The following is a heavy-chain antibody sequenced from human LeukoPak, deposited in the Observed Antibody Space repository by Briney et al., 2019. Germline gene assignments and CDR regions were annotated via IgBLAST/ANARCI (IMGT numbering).Heavy chain of an antibody. V-gene: IGHV4-59*12. Sequence: SETLSLTCTVSGGSISSYYWSWIRQPPGKGLEWIGYIYYSGSTNYNPSLKSRVTISVDTSKNQFSLKLSSVTAADTAVYYCARVGSSPPYFDYWGQGTLVTVSS. CDR3: ARVGSSPPYFDY. J-gene: IGHJ4*02. D-gene: IGHD6-6*01. CDR1: GGSISSYY. CDR2: IYYSGST.